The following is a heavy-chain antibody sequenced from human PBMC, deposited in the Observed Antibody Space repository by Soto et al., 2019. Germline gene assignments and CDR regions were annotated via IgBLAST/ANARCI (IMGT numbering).Heavy chain of an antibody. J-gene: IGHJ4*02. CDR3: ARWPQLEPRFDY. CDR1: GGSISSGGYY. Sequence: QVQLQESGPGLVKPSQTLSLTCTVSGGSISSGGYYWSWIRQHPGKGLEWIGYIYYSGSTYYNPSLQCPVXTXEXXSKNQYPLKLSSVTAADTAVYYCARWPQLEPRFDYWGQGTLVTVSS. CDR2: IYYSGST. D-gene: IGHD1-1*01. V-gene: IGHV4-31*01.